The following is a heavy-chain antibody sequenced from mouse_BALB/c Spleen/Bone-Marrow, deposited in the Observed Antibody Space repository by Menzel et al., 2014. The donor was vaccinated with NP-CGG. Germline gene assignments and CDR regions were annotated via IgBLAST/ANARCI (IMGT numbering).Heavy chain of an antibody. D-gene: IGHD1-1*01. V-gene: IGHV4-1*02. CDR1: GFYLSRYW. Sequence: EVKVVESGGGLVQPGGSLKLSCAVSGFYLSRYWVRWVRQAPGKGLEWIGGIKPDSSTINYTPSLKDKFIISGNNEKNTLFLQMSKERSEVTALYYCRRLSFYGRFDVWGQGTLVTVSA. CDR3: RRLSFYGRFDV. CDR2: IKPDSSTI. J-gene: IGHJ3*01.